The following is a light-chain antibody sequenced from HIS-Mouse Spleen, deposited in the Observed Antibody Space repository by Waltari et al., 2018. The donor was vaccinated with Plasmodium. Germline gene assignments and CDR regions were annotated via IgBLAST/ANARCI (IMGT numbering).Light chain of an antibody. V-gene: IGLV3-19*01. Sequence: SSELTQDPAVSVALGQTVRITCQGDSLSSYYASWYQQKPGQAPVLVHYGKNNRPSGIPDRFSGSSSGNTASLTITGAQAEDEADYYCNSRDSSGNHVVFGGGTKLTVL. CDR3: NSRDSSGNHVV. CDR1: SLSSYY. J-gene: IGLJ2*01. CDR2: GKN.